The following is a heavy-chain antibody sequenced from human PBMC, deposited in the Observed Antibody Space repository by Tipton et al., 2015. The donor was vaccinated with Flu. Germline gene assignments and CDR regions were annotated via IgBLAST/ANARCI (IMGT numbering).Heavy chain of an antibody. CDR1: GGSMTSSRYY. Sequence: TLSLTCNVSGGSMTSSRYYWGWIRQPPGKGLEWIGTVFYTGASYNNPSLKSRATMPGDTSKNQSSLKLSSVTAADTAVFYCASRYYDDGGEFSYVLGPFDYWGQGTLVTVSS. CDR2: VFYTGAS. D-gene: IGHD3-3*01. CDR3: ASRYYDDGGEFSYVLGPFDY. J-gene: IGHJ4*02. V-gene: IGHV4-39*01.